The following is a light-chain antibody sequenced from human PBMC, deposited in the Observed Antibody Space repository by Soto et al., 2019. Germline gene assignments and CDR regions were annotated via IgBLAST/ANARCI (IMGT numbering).Light chain of an antibody. CDR3: CSYAGSSTYV. V-gene: IGLV2-23*01. CDR2: EGS. Sequence: QSVLTQPASVSGSPGQSITISCTGTSSDVGSYNLVSWYQQHPGKAPKLMIYEGSKRPSGVSNRFSGSKSGNTASLTIPGLQAEDESDYYCCSYAGSSTYVFVTGSKVTVL. J-gene: IGLJ1*01. CDR1: SSDVGSYNL.